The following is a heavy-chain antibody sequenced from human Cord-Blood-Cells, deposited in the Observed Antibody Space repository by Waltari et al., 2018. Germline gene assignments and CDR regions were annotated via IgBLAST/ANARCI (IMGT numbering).Heavy chain of an antibody. J-gene: IGHJ2*01. V-gene: IGHV2-26*01. D-gene: IGHD6-13*01. CDR2: IFSNDEK. Sequence: QVTLKESGPVLVKPTETLTLTCTVSGFSLNNARMGVSWIRQPPGKALEWLAHIFSNDEKSYSTSLKSRLTISKDTSKSQVVLTMTNMDPVDTATYYCARIRIAAAGYWYFDLWGRGTLVTVSS. CDR1: GFSLNNARMG. CDR3: ARIRIAAAGYWYFDL.